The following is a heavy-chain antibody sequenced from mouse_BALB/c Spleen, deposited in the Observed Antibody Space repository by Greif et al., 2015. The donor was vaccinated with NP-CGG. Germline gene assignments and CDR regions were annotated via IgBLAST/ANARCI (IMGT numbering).Heavy chain of an antibody. V-gene: IGHV1-7*01. CDR1: GYTFTSYW. CDR3: ARATTATFDY. CDR2: INPSTGYT. D-gene: IGHD1-2*01. Sequence: VKLQESGAELAKPGASVKMSCKASGYTFTSYWMHWVKQRPGQGLEWIGYINPSTGYTEYNQKFKDKATLTADKSSSTAYMQLSSLTSEDSAVYYCARATTATFDYWGQGTTLTVSS. J-gene: IGHJ2*01.